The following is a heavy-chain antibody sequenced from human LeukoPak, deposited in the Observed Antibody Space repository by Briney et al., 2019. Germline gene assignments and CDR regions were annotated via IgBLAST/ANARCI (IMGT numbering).Heavy chain of an antibody. J-gene: IGHJ4*02. V-gene: IGHV3-30-3*01. Sequence: PGGSLRLSCAASGFTFSSYAMHWVRQAPGKGLEWVAVISYDGSNKYYADSVKGRFTISRDNSKNTLYLQMNSLRAEDTAVYYCASANSLSKGLPFDYWGQGTLVTVSS. CDR2: ISYDGSNK. D-gene: IGHD4-23*01. CDR1: GFTFSSYA. CDR3: ASANSLSKGLPFDY.